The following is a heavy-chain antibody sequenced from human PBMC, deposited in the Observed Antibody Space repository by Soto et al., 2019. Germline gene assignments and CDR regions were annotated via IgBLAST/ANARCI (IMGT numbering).Heavy chain of an antibody. CDR1: GYSFTSYW. D-gene: IGHD2-2*01. V-gene: IGHV5-51*01. J-gene: IGHJ6*02. Sequence: GESLKISCNGSGYSFTSYWIGWVRQMPGKGLEWMGIIYPGDSDTRYSPSFQGQVTISADKSISTAYLQWSSLKASDTAMYYCARHWQYCSSTSCFYGMDVWGQGTTVTVSS. CDR2: IYPGDSDT. CDR3: ARHWQYCSSTSCFYGMDV.